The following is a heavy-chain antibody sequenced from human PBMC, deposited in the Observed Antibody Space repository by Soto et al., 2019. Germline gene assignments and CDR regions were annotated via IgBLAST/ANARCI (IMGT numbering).Heavy chain of an antibody. CDR1: GGSISSYY. J-gene: IGHJ5*02. CDR3: ARGGWLRFDP. D-gene: IGHD5-12*01. V-gene: IGHV4-59*01. CDR2: INYSGST. Sequence: QVQLQESGPGLVKPSETLSLTCTVSGGSISSYYWSWIRQPPGKGLEWIGYINYSGSTNYNPSLKRQVTISIDTSKVLFSMKLSSVTAADTAVYYCARGGWLRFDPWGQGTLVTVSS.